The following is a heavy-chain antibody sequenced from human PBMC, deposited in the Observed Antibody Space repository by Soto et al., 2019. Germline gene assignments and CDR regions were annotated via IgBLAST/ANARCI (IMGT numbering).Heavy chain of an antibody. CDR1: GGTFSSDS. CDR3: ARSTLRYYSDTSGYHFDH. D-gene: IGHD3-22*01. V-gene: IGHV1-69*13. J-gene: IGHJ4*02. Sequence: SVKVSCKASGGTFSSDSFSWVRQAPGQGLEWMGGIIPMFDTPIYAQKFQDRVTITADESTSTAYMQMNSLSAEDTAVYYCARSTLRYYSDTSGYHFDHWGQGTLVTVSS. CDR2: IIPMFDTP.